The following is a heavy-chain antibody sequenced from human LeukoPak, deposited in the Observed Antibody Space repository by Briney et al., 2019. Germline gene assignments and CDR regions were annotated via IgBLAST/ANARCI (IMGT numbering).Heavy chain of an antibody. D-gene: IGHD3-10*01. Sequence: PSETLSLTCAVYGGSFSGYYWSWIRQPPGKGLEWIGEINHSGSTNYNPSLKSRVTISVDTSKNQFSLKLSSVTAADTAVYYCANTMDTYYFDYWGQGNLVTVSS. CDR3: ANTMDTYYFDY. CDR1: GGSFSGYY. J-gene: IGHJ4*02. CDR2: INHSGST. V-gene: IGHV4-34*01.